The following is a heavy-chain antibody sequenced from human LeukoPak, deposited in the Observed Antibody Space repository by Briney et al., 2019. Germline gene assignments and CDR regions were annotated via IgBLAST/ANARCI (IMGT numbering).Heavy chain of an antibody. CDR2: LYSGGST. J-gene: IGHJ4*02. Sequence: GGSLRLSCAASGFIVSNYYMTWVRQAPGKGLECFSILYSGGSTYYADFVRGRFTISRDNSKNTLYLQMNSLRAEDTAVYYCTQYSTNIHYWGQGTLVTVSS. D-gene: IGHD6-13*01. V-gene: IGHV3-66*01. CDR3: TQYSTNIHY. CDR1: GFIVSNYY.